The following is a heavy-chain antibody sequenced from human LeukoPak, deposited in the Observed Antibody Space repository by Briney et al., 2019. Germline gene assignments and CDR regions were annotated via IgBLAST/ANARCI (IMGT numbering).Heavy chain of an antibody. J-gene: IGHJ3*02. CDR2: INPNSGGT. Sequence: ASVKVSCKASGYTFTGYYMHWVRQAPGQGLEWMGWINPNSGGTNYAQKFQGRVTMTRDTSISTAYMELSRLRSDDTAVYYCARDRQVPADIWAVWASDAFDIWGQGTMVTVSS. D-gene: IGHD2-2*01. CDR1: GYTFTGYY. V-gene: IGHV1-2*02. CDR3: ARDRQVPADIWAVWASDAFDI.